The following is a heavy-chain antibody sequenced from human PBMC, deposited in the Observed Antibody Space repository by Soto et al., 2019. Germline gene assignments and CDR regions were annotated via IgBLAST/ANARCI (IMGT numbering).Heavy chain of an antibody. CDR2: IYKAGST. CDR3: ARGPTSGVGGGDS. J-gene: IGHJ4*02. CDR1: GDSVSSSDYY. D-gene: IGHD3-16*01. Sequence: QVQLQESGPGLVKPSETLSLTCTVSGDSVSSSDYYWSWIRQPPGKGLEWIAFIYKAGSTNYSPSLKSRATVSADTSKNQLSLKLTPVTAADTAVYYCARGPTSGVGGGDSWGQGTLVTVSS. V-gene: IGHV4-61*08.